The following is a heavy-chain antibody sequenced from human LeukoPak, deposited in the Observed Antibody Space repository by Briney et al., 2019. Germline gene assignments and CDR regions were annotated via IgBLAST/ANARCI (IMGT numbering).Heavy chain of an antibody. Sequence: SETLSLTCTVSGGSISSYYWSWIRQPPGKGLEWIGYIYYSGSTNYNPSLKSRVTISVDTSKNQFSLKLSSVTAADTAVYYCARATLLWFGELLGRHFDLWGRGTLVTVSS. CDR3: ARATLLWFGELLGRHFDL. CDR2: IYYSGST. CDR1: GGSISSYY. J-gene: IGHJ2*01. V-gene: IGHV4-59*01. D-gene: IGHD3-10*01.